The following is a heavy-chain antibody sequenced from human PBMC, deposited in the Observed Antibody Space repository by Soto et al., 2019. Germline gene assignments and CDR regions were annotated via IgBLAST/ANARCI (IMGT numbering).Heavy chain of an antibody. CDR2: ISGSGGST. CDR3: AKLGGPLGYCSSTSCYNPNNWFDP. Sequence: LRLSCAASGFTLSSYAMSWVRQAPGKGLEWVSAISGSGGSTYYADSVKGRFTISRDNSKNTLYLQMNSLRAEDTAVYYCAKLGGPLGYCSSTSCYNPNNWFDPWGQGTLVTVSS. V-gene: IGHV3-23*01. D-gene: IGHD2-2*02. CDR1: GFTLSSYA. J-gene: IGHJ5*02.